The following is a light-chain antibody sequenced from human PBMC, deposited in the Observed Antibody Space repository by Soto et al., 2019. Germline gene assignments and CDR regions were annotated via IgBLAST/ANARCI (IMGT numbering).Light chain of an antibody. V-gene: IGKV3-15*01. Sequence: EIVMTQSPATLSVSPGETATLSCRASQSVARNLAWYQQKPGQPPILLISGVSTRATGVPARFSGSGSETDFSLTISSLQIEDFALYYCQQSNNLPPLTFGGGTKVEIK. CDR2: GVS. CDR3: QQSNNLPPLT. CDR1: QSVARN. J-gene: IGKJ4*01.